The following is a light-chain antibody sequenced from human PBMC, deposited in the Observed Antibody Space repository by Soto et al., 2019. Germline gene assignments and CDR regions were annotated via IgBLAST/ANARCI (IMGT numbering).Light chain of an antibody. CDR1: SSDIGAYDY. J-gene: IGLJ2*01. CDR2: EVT. CDR3: ASYGGRDDMI. V-gene: IGLV2-14*01. Sequence: QSALTQPASVSGSPGQSITISCSGSSSDIGAYDYVSWYQQHPGKAPKLLIYEVTSRPSGVSHRFSGSKSGNTASLTVSGLQAEDEADYYCASYGGRDDMIFGGGTKVTVL.